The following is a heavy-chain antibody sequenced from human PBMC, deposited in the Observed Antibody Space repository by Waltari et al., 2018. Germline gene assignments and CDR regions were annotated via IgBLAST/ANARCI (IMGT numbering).Heavy chain of an antibody. CDR1: GASISMGISL. CDR2: ICSSGAT. D-gene: IGHD1-26*01. J-gene: IGHJ4*02. V-gene: IGHV4-61*02. CDR3: ARGEVGVTIGDY. Sequence: QVQLQESGPGLVKPSQPLSLTCTTPGASISMGISLWSRTRQPAGQGLEWIGRICSSGATSYPPSLKSRVTVAADTSKNQFSLRLTSVTAADTAVYYCARGEVGVTIGDYWGQGILVTVSS.